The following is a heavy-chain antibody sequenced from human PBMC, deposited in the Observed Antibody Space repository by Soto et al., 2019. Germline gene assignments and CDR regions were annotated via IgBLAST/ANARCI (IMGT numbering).Heavy chain of an antibody. CDR3: AREEADYNEMRGYFDY. V-gene: IGHV3-21*01. CDR2: ISSTSSHT. CDR1: KFTFNTYT. Sequence: GGSLRLSCAASKFTFNTYTMNWVRQAPGKGLEWVSSISSTSSHTYYADSVRGRFTISRDNAVNSLYLQMDNLRAEDTALYFCAREEADYNEMRGYFDYWGQGALVTVSS. D-gene: IGHD3-22*01. J-gene: IGHJ4*02.